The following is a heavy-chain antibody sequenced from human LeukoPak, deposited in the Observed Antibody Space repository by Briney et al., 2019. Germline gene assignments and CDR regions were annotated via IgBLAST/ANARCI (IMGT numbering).Heavy chain of an antibody. D-gene: IGHD3-3*01. J-gene: IGHJ3*02. V-gene: IGHV4-4*07. CDR2: IYTSGST. CDR1: GGSISSYY. CDR3: ARDYDFWSGQENAFDI. Sequence: SETLSLTCTVSGGSISSYYWSWIRQPAGKGLEWIGRIYTSGSTNYNPSLKSRVTMSVDTSKNQFSLKLSSVTAADTAVYYCARDYDFWSGQENAFDIWGQGTMVTVSS.